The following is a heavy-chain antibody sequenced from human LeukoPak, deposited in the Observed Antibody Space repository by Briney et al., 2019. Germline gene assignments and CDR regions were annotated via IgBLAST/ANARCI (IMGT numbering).Heavy chain of an antibody. CDR2: ISSSSSYI. CDR3: ARAEGRGYSGYDTYYFDY. Sequence: GRSLRLSCAASGFTFSSYSMNWVRQAPGKGLEWVSSISSSSSYIYYADSVKGRFTISRDNAKNSLYLQMNSLRAEDTAVYYCARAEGRGYSGYDTYYFDYWGQGTPVTVSS. CDR1: GFTFSSYS. D-gene: IGHD5-12*01. V-gene: IGHV3-21*01. J-gene: IGHJ4*02.